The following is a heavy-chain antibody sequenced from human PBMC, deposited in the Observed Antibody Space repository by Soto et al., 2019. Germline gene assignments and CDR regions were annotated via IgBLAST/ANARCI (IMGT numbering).Heavy chain of an antibody. Sequence: QVQLQQWGAGLLKPSETLSLTCAVYGGSFSGYYWSWIRQPPGKGLEWIGEINHSGSTNYNPSLKSPVTISVDTSKNQFSLKLSSVTAADTAVYYCARDRRLITMVRGVSLWFDPWGQGTLVTVSS. CDR1: GGSFSGYY. D-gene: IGHD3-10*01. CDR2: INHSGST. CDR3: ARDRRLITMVRGVSLWFDP. V-gene: IGHV4-34*01. J-gene: IGHJ5*02.